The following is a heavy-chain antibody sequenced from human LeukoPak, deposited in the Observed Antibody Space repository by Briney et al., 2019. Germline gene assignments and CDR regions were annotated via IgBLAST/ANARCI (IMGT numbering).Heavy chain of an antibody. J-gene: IGHJ6*03. V-gene: IGHV3-21*01. CDR1: GFTFSHYY. Sequence: GGSLRLSCAASGFTFSHYYMTWVRQAPGKGLEWVSSISGSSGYIFYADSVKGRFTISRDNSKNTLYLQMNSLRSEDTAVYYCANLYGSSFYMDVWGKGTTVTISS. D-gene: IGHD3-10*01. CDR3: ANLYGSSFYMDV. CDR2: ISGSSGYI.